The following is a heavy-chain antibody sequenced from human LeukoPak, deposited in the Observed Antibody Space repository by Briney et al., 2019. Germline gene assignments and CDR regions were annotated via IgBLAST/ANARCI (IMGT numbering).Heavy chain of an antibody. CDR2: IYSGGST. CDR1: GFTVSSNY. D-gene: IGHD2-2*01. CDR3: TSAAPDY. V-gene: IGHV3-53*01. J-gene: IGHJ4*02. Sequence: GGSLRLSCAASGFTVSSNYMSWVRQAPGKGLEWVSVIYSGGSTYYADSVKGRFTISRDNSKNTLYPQMNSLRAEDTAVYYCTSAAPDYWGQGTLVTVSS.